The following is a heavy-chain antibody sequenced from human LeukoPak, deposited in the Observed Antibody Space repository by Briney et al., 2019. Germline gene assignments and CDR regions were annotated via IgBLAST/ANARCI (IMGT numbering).Heavy chain of an antibody. J-gene: IGHJ4*02. CDR2: INPNSGGT. Sequence: GASVKVSCKASGYTFTGYYMHWVRQAPGQGLEWMGRINPNSGGTNYAQKFQDRVTMTRDTSISTAYMELSRLRSDDTAVYYCARELTGGEFDYWGQGTLVTVSS. V-gene: IGHV1-2*06. CDR1: GYTFTGYY. D-gene: IGHD3-10*01. CDR3: ARELTGGEFDY.